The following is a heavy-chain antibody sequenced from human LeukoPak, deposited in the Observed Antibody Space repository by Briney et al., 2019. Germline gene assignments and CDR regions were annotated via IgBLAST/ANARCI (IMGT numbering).Heavy chain of an antibody. D-gene: IGHD3-22*01. CDR1: GFTFSDYY. CDR3: ARGMIVVVSAFDI. Sequence: GGSLRLSCATSGFTFSDYYMSWIRQAPGKGLGWVSYISSSSSYIYYADSVKGRFTISRDNAKNSLYLQMNSLRAEDTAVYYCARGMIVVVSAFDIWGQGTMVTVSS. CDR2: ISSSSSYI. J-gene: IGHJ3*02. V-gene: IGHV3-11*06.